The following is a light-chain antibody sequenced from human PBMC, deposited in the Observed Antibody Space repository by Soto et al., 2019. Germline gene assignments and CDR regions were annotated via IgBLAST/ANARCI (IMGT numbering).Light chain of an antibody. CDR3: AAWDDSLNGVV. CDR1: SSNIGSNT. V-gene: IGLV1-44*01. CDR2: SNN. Sequence: QSVLTQPPSASGTPGQRVTISCSGSSSNIGSNTVNWYQQLPGTAPKLRIYSNNQRPSGVPDRFSGSKSGTSASLAISGLQSEDEADYYCAAWDDSLNGVVFGGGTKLTV. J-gene: IGLJ2*01.